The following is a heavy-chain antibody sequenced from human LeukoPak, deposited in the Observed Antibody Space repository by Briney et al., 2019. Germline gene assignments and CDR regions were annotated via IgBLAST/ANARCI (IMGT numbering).Heavy chain of an antibody. CDR3: ARRLTEYCTKGVCYWFDY. Sequence: SETLSLTCTVSGGSISSSSYYWGWIRQPPGKGLEWIGSIYYSGSTYYNPSPKSRVTISVDTSKNQFSLKLRSVTAADTAVYYCARRLTEYCTKGVCYWFDYWGRGTLVTVS. J-gene: IGHJ4*02. CDR1: GGSISSSSYY. CDR2: IYYSGST. D-gene: IGHD2-8*01. V-gene: IGHV4-39*01.